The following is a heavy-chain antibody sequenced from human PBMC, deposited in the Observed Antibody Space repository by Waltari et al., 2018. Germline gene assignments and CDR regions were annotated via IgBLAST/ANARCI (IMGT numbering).Heavy chain of an antibody. CDR1: GGSISSYY. J-gene: IGHJ4*02. CDR2: IYYSGST. D-gene: IGHD6-13*01. Sequence: QVQLQESGPGLVKPSETLSLTCTVSGGSISSYYWSWIRQPPGKGLEWIGYIYYSGSTNYNPSLKSRVTISVDTSKNQFSLKLSSVTAADTAVYYCARGQLDIAAAGYFDYWGQGTLVTVSS. V-gene: IGHV4-59*01. CDR3: ARGQLDIAAAGYFDY.